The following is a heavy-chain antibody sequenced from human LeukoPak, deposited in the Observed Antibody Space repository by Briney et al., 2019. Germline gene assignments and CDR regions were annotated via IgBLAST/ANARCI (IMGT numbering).Heavy chain of an antibody. CDR1: GGPIGSYY. Sequence: SETLSLTCSVSGGPIGSYYWSWLRQPPGKGLEWIGYIYYDGTAKYNPSLKSRFAISVDTSKKQFSLNLGSVTASDTAVYFCAGGASYGVFDIWGQGTLVTVSS. D-gene: IGHD4-17*01. CDR2: IYYDGTA. J-gene: IGHJ4*02. CDR3: AGGASYGVFDI. V-gene: IGHV4-59*08.